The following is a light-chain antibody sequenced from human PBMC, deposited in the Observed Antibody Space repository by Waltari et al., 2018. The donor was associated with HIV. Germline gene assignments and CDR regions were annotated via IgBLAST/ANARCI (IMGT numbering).Light chain of an antibody. J-gene: IGLJ1*01. CDR2: EVS. V-gene: IGLV2-23*02. CDR3: CSYAGSSTYV. CDR1: SSAVGSYNL. Sequence: QSALTQPASVSGSPGQSITISCTGTSSAVGSYNLFSWYQQHPGKAPKLMIYEVSKRPSGVSNRFSGSKSGNTASLTISGLQAEDEADYYCCSYAGSSTYVFGTGTKVTVL.